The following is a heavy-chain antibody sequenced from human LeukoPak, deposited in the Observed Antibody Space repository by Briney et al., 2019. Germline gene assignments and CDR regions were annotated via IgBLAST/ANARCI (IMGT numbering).Heavy chain of an antibody. D-gene: IGHD6-19*01. V-gene: IGHV4-59*01. CDR1: AGSISSYY. CDR2: SCYSGST. J-gene: IGHJ4*02. CDR3: ARGEEDSSGWADFDY. Sequence: YPSETLSLTCTVPAGSISSYYWSWIRRPPGKGLEWIGYSCYSGSTNYNPSLKSRLTLSVDTSKNQFSLKLSSVTAADTAVYYCARGEEDSSGWADFDYWGQGTLVTVSS.